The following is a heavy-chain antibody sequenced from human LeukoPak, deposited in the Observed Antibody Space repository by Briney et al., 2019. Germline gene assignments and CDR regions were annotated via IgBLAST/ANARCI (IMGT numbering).Heavy chain of an antibody. V-gene: IGHV3-23*01. CDR1: GFTFSSYA. J-gene: IGHJ5*02. CDR2: ISGSGGST. Sequence: QPGGSLRLSCAASGFTFSSYAMSWVRQAPGKGLEWVSAISGSGGSTYYADSVKGRFTISRDNSKNTLYLQMNSLRAEDTAVYYCAKDNEVRRELGRPRFDPWGQGTLVTVSS. D-gene: IGHD1-26*01. CDR3: AKDNEVRRELGRPRFDP.